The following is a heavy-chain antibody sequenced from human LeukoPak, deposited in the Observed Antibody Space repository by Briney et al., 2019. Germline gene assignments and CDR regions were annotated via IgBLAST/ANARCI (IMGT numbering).Heavy chain of an antibody. CDR3: AKEPHSSDWYWRWSD. V-gene: IGHV3-23*01. J-gene: IGHJ4*02. CDR2: ISGSGGST. Sequence: PGGSLRLSCAASGFTFSSYTMTWVRQAPGKGLEWVSAISGSGGSTYYADSVKGRFTISRDNSKNTLYLQMNSLRAEDTAVYYCAKEPHSSDWYWRWSDWGQGTLVTVSS. D-gene: IGHD6-19*01. CDR1: GFTFSSYT.